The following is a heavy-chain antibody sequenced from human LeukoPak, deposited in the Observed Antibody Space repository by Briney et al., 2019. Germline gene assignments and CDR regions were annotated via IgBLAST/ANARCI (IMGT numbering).Heavy chain of an antibody. CDR1: GFTFSSYA. Sequence: GGSLRLSCAASGFTFSSYAMHWVRQAPGKGLEWVAVISYDGSNKYYADSVKGRFTISRDNSKNTLYLQMNSLRAEDTAVYYCARVVRPERWLQPALDYWGQGTLVTVSS. CDR2: ISYDGSNK. J-gene: IGHJ4*02. D-gene: IGHD5-24*01. CDR3: ARVVRPERWLQPALDY. V-gene: IGHV3-30-3*01.